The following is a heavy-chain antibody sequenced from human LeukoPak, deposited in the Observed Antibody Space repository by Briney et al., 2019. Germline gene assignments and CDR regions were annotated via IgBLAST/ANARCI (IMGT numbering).Heavy chain of an antibody. J-gene: IGHJ4*02. V-gene: IGHV3-53*01. Sequence: GGSLRLSCAASGFTFSSYSMNWVRQAPGKGLEWVSVIYSGGSTYYADSVKGRFTISRDNSKNMLYLQMNSLRAEDTAVYYCARASYYGSGSYYDYWGQGTLVTVSS. CDR2: IYSGGST. CDR1: GFTFSSYS. D-gene: IGHD3-10*01. CDR3: ARASYYGSGSYYDY.